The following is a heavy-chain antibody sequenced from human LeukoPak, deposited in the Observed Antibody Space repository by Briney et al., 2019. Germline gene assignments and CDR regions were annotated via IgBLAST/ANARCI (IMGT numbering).Heavy chain of an antibody. CDR3: ARKSVGRYYYYMDV. J-gene: IGHJ6*03. D-gene: IGHD6-13*01. CDR1: GFTFSSYG. Sequence: GRSLRLSCAASGFTFSSYGMHWVRQAPGKGLEWVAVIWYDGSNKYYADSVKGRFTISRDNSKNTLYLQMNSLRAEDTAVYYCARKSVGRYYYYMDVWGKGTTVTVSS. CDR2: IWYDGSNK. V-gene: IGHV3-33*01.